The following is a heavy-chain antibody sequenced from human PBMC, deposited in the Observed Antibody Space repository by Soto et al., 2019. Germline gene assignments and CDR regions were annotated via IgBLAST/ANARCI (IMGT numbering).Heavy chain of an antibody. D-gene: IGHD3-3*01. Sequence: SETLSLTCAVYGGSFSGYYWSWIRQPPGKGLEWIGEINHSGSTNYNPSLKSRVTISVDTSKNQFSLKLSSVTAADTAVYYCARVSMSQPIFGVVPPHFDYWGQGTLVTVSS. CDR3: ARVSMSQPIFGVVPPHFDY. J-gene: IGHJ4*02. CDR2: INHSGST. CDR1: GGSFSGYY. V-gene: IGHV4-34*01.